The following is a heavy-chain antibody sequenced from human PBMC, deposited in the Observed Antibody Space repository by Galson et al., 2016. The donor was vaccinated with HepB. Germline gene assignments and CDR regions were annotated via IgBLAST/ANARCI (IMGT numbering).Heavy chain of an antibody. CDR3: VRVVNGSYYT. CDR2: TSGNADIT. V-gene: IGHV3-64D*06. CDR1: GFIFSAYA. J-gene: IGHJ5*02. Sequence: SLRLSCAVSGFIFSAYAMHWVRQAPGTGLECVSATSGNADITHYVDSVKGRFTTSKDFSKSTLYLQMSSLRVEDTAVYYCVRVVNGSYYTWGQGTLVTVSS. D-gene: IGHD1-26*01.